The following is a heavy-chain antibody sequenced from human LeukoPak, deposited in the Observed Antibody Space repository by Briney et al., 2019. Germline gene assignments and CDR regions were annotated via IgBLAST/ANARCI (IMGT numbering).Heavy chain of an antibody. Sequence: GGSLRLSCAASGFTFDDYGMSWVRQAPGKGLEWVSGINWNGDITGYADSVKGRFTISRDNAKNSLYVQMNSLRVEDTALYYCARGGSVVPAAIDYYYYYYIDVGGKGTTVTVSS. J-gene: IGHJ6*03. D-gene: IGHD2-2*01. CDR1: GFTFDDYG. CDR2: INWNGDIT. CDR3: ARGGSVVPAAIDYYYYYYIDV. V-gene: IGHV3-20*04.